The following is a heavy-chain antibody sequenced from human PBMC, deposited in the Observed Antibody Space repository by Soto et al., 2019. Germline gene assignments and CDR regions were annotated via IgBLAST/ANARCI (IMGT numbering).Heavy chain of an antibody. Sequence: QVQLVQSGAEVKKPGASVKVSCKASGYTFTSYDINWVRQATGQGLEWMGWMNPNSGNTGYAQKFQGRVTMTRNTSISTAYMELSSLSSEDTAVYYCARFSSGYCSGGSCYRSDAFDIWGQGTMVTVSS. CDR3: ARFSSGYCSGGSCYRSDAFDI. V-gene: IGHV1-8*01. J-gene: IGHJ3*02. CDR1: GYTFTSYD. D-gene: IGHD2-15*01. CDR2: MNPNSGNT.